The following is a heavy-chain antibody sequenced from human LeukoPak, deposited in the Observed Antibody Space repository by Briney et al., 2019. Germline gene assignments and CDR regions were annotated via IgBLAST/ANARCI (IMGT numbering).Heavy chain of an antibody. J-gene: IGHJ5*02. Sequence: PGGSLRLSCAASGFTFSSYEMNWDRQAPGKGLEWVSAISGSGGSTYYADSVKGRFTISRDNSKNTLYLQMNSLRAEDTAVYYCAKDLDSSGWYWGWFDPWGQGTLVTVSS. CDR1: GFTFSSYE. V-gene: IGHV3-23*01. D-gene: IGHD6-19*01. CDR2: ISGSGGST. CDR3: AKDLDSSGWYWGWFDP.